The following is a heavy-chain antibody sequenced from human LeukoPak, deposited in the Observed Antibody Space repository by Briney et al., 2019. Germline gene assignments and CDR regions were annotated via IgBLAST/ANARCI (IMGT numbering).Heavy chain of an antibody. J-gene: IGHJ4*02. CDR1: GFTFSSYG. V-gene: IGHV3-30*03. CDR3: ATPMVRGVIIYYFDY. D-gene: IGHD3-10*01. Sequence: PGRSLRLSCAASGFTFSSYGMHWVRQAPGKGLEWVAVISYDGSNKYYADSVKSRFTISRDNSKNTLYLQMNSLRAEDTAVYYCATPMVRGVIIYYFDYWGQGTLVTVSS. CDR2: ISYDGSNK.